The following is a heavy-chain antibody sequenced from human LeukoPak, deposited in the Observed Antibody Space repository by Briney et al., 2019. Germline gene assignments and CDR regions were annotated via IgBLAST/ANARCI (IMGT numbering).Heavy chain of an antibody. J-gene: IGHJ4*02. CDR2: ISAYNGNT. Sequence: ASVKVSCKASGYTFTSYGISWVRQAPGQGLEWMGWISAYNGNTNYAQKLQGRVTMTTDTSTSTAYMELRSLRSDDMAVYYCARSWSLVGATTLFDYWGQGTLVAVSS. CDR3: ARSWSLVGATTLFDY. D-gene: IGHD1-26*01. V-gene: IGHV1-18*03. CDR1: GYTFTSYG.